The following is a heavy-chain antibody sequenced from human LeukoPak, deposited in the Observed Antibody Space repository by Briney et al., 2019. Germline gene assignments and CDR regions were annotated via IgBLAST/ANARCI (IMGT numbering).Heavy chain of an antibody. Sequence: SETLSLTCTVSGGSISSYYWSWIRQPPGKGLEWIGYIYYSGSTNYNPSLKSRVTISVDTSKNQFSLKLSSVTAADTAVYYCARTPGSGGSPLINWGQGTLVTVSS. J-gene: IGHJ4*02. V-gene: IGHV4-59*01. D-gene: IGHD2-15*01. CDR3: ARTPGSGGSPLIN. CDR2: IYYSGST. CDR1: GGSISSYY.